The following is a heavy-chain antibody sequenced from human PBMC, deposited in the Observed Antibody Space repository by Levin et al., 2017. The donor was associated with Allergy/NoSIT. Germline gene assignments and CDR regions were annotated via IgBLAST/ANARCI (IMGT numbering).Heavy chain of an antibody. V-gene: IGHV2-26*01. CDR1: GFSLSNARMG. J-gene: IGHJ6*02. Sequence: SGPTLVKPTETLTLTCTVSGFSLSNARMGVSWIRQPPGKALEWLAHIFSNDEKSYSTSLKSRLTISKDTSKSQVVLTMTNMDPVDTATYYCARITVVTRHYYYYGMDVWGQGTTVTVSS. D-gene: IGHD4-23*01. CDR3: ARITVVTRHYYYYGMDV. CDR2: IFSNDEK.